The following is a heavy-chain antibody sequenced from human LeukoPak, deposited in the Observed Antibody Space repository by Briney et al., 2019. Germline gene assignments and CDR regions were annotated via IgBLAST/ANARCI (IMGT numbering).Heavy chain of an antibody. CDR3: ARRSPNYYFDY. J-gene: IGHJ4*02. CDR2: ISSSNNYI. Sequence: GGSLRLSCAASGFTFSNYNMNWVRQAPGKGLGWVSSISSSNNYIYYADSVKGRFTISRDNAKNSLYLQMNSLRAEDTAVYYCARRSPNYYFDYWGQGTPVTVSS. V-gene: IGHV3-21*01. CDR1: GFTFSNYN.